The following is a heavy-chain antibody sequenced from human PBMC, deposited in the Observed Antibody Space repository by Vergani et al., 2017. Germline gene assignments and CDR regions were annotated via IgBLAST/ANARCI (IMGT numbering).Heavy chain of an antibody. V-gene: IGHV1-69*02. Sequence: QVQLVQSGAEVKKPGSSVQVSCKASGGTFSSYTISWVRQAPGQGLGWMGRIITILGIANYAQKFQGRVTITADESTSTAYMEVSSLRAENTAVYYCARETLPCXSTSCYRASDAIDIWGQGTMVTVSS. CDR3: ARETLPCXSTSCYRASDAIDI. D-gene: IGHD2-2*02. CDR2: IITILGIA. J-gene: IGHJ3*02. CDR1: GGTFSSYT.